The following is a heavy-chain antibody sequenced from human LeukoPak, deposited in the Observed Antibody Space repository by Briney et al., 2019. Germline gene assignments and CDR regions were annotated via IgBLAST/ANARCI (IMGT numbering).Heavy chain of an antibody. V-gene: IGHV3-30*02. Sequence: GGSLRLSCAASGFTFSSYGMHWVRQAPGKGLEWVAFIRYDGSNKYYADSVKGRFTISRDNSKNTLYLQMNSLRAEDTAVYYCARDVIVVVPAAIEASNLEYWGQGTLVTVSS. CDR1: GFTFSSYG. CDR2: IRYDGSNK. D-gene: IGHD2-2*02. J-gene: IGHJ4*02. CDR3: ARDVIVVVPAAIEASNLEY.